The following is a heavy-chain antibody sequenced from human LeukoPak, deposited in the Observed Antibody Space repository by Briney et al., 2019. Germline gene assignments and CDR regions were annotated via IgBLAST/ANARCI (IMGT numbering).Heavy chain of an antibody. CDR1: GLTFSNYW. Sequence: GGSLRLSCAASGLTFSNYWMDWVRQAPGKGLEWVANIKQDGSERNYVDSVKGRFIISRDNAKNSLYLQMNTLRADDTAVYYCARDGFGTGSNWGQGTLVTVSS. V-gene: IGHV3-7*03. CDR3: ARDGFGTGSN. J-gene: IGHJ4*02. CDR2: IKQDGSER. D-gene: IGHD3-16*01.